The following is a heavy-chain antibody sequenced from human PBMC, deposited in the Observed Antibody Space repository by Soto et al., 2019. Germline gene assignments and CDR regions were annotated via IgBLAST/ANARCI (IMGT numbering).Heavy chain of an antibody. J-gene: IGHJ6*02. V-gene: IGHV4-34*01. CDR3: ARDQGEVNGMDV. Sequence: QVQLQQWGAGLLKPSETLSLTCAVYGGSFSGYYWSWIRQPPGKGLEWFGEINHSGSTNYNPSLKCRVTISVETSQNRFSLELSSVPAADTAVYYCARDQGEVNGMDVCGQGTTVTVSS. CDR1: GGSFSGYY. CDR2: INHSGST. D-gene: IGHD2-21*01.